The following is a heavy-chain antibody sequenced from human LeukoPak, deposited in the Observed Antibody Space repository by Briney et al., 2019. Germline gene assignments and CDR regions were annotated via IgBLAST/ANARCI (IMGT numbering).Heavy chain of an antibody. CDR3: ARLRLVRGAISQKYWFDP. J-gene: IGHJ5*02. CDR1: GGSISSGGYY. D-gene: IGHD3-10*01. Sequence: SETLSLTCTVSGGSISSGGYYWSWIRQHPGKGLEWIGYIYYSGSTYYNPSLKSRVTISVDTSKNQFSLKLSSVTAADTAVYYCARLRLVRGAISQKYWFDPWGQGTLVTVSS. CDR2: IYYSGST. V-gene: IGHV4-31*03.